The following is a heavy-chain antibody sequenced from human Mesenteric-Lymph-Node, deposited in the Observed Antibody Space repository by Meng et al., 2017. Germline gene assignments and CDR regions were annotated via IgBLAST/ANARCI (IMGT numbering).Heavy chain of an antibody. CDR2: IIPIFGTA. J-gene: IGHJ6*02. Sequence: SVKVSCKASGGTFSSYAISWVRQAPGQGLEWMGGIIPIFGTANYAQKFQGRVTITTDESTSTAYMELSSLRSEDTAVYYCARDLRLAVAGYYYYGMDVWGQGTTVTVSS. CDR3: ARDLRLAVAGYYYYGMDV. D-gene: IGHD6-19*01. V-gene: IGHV1-69*05. CDR1: GGTFSSYA.